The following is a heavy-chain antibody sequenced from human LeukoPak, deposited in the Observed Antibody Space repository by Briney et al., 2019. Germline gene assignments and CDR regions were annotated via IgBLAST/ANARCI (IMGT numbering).Heavy chain of an antibody. CDR3: ARGNRWELDIDY. V-gene: IGHV4-61*08. CDR2: IYYSGST. CDR1: GGSISGGGYH. D-gene: IGHD1-26*01. J-gene: IGHJ4*02. Sequence: SETLSLTCTVSGGSISGGGYHWSWIRQYPGKGLEWIGYIYYSGSTNYDPSLKSRVTISVDTSKNQFSLKLSSVTAADTAVYYCARGNRWELDIDYWGQGTLVTVSS.